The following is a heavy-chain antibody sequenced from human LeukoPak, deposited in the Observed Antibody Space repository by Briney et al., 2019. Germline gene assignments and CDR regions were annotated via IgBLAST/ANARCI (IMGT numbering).Heavy chain of an antibody. CDR1: GDSVSSKNGA. Sequence: SQTLSLTCVVSGDSVSSKNGAWNWIRQSPSRGLGWLGRTYYRSKWYNDYAESMEGRMTISQDTSKNQYSLHLNSVTPDDTAVYYCARDFGTTGWHTFDYWGQGTLVTVSS. V-gene: IGHV6-1*01. CDR2: TYYRSKWYN. J-gene: IGHJ4*02. D-gene: IGHD6-19*01. CDR3: ARDFGTTGWHTFDY.